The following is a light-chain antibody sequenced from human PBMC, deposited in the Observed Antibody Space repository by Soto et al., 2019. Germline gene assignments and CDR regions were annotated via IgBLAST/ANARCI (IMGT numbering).Light chain of an antibody. CDR2: DVS. J-gene: IGLJ1*01. CDR3: TSYTSSSAPADV. Sequence: QSALTQPASVSGSPGQSITISCTGTSSDVGGYNYVSWYQQHPGKAPKLMIYDVSNRPSGVSNRFSGSKSGNTASLTISGLQAEDEGDYYCTSYTSSSAPADVFGTGTKVTVL. V-gene: IGLV2-14*01. CDR1: SSDVGGYNY.